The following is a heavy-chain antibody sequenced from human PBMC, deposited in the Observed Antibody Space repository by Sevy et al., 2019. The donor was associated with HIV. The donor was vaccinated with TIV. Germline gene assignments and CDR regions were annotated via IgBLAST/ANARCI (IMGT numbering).Heavy chain of an antibody. Sequence: GGSLRLSCAASGFTFSSFGMHWVRQAPGKGLEWLAVIWFDGSNTYYSDSVKGRFTISREIAKNTLHLQMNSLRAEDTAVYYCARDLEFYDYGDYGPAFMPDFWGHGTLVTVSS. V-gene: IGHV3-33*01. CDR1: GFTFSSFG. CDR2: IWFDGSNT. J-gene: IGHJ4*01. CDR3: ARDLEFYDYGDYGPAFMPDF. D-gene: IGHD4-17*01.